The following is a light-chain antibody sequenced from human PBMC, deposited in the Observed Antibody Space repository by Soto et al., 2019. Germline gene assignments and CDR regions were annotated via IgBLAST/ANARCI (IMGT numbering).Light chain of an antibody. Sequence: EIVMTQSPATLSVSPGERATLSCRASQSVSSNLAWYQQKPGQAPRLLIYGASTRATGIPARFSGSGSGTEFTLTISSLQSEDFAVYYCQQYNNSPTFGLGTKV. CDR2: GAS. V-gene: IGKV3-15*01. CDR3: QQYNNSPT. J-gene: IGKJ1*01. CDR1: QSVSSN.